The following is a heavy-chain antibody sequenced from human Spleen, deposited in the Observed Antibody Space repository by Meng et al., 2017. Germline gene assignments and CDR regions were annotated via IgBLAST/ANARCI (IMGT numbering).Heavy chain of an antibody. CDR2: ISGSGTTM. J-gene: IGHJ5*02. CDR3: ARLTNFGSKFDP. CDR1: GFTFSSYA. D-gene: IGHD4-11*01. V-gene: IGHV3-48*03. Sequence: GGSLRLSCAASGFTFSSYAMRWVRQAPGKGLEWISYISGSGTTMYYADSVKGRFTISRDNAKNSLSLQMNSLRAEDTAVYYCARLTNFGSKFDPWGQGTLVTVSS.